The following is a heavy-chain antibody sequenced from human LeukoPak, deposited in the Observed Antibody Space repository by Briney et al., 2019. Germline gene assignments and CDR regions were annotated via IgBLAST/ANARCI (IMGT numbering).Heavy chain of an antibody. J-gene: IGHJ4*02. D-gene: IGHD1-26*01. CDR3: ARGMRWELRATDY. V-gene: IGHV1-2*02. Sequence: ASAKVSCKASGYTFTGYYMHWVRQAPGQGLEWMGWISPNSGATRYAQRFQGRVTMTRDTSINTTYMELSRLTSDDTAVYYCARGMRWELRATDYWGQGSLVTASS. CDR1: GYTFTGYY. CDR2: ISPNSGAT.